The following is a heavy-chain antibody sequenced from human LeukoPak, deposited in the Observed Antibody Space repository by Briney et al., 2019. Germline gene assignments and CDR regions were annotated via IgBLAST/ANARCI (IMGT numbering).Heavy chain of an antibody. CDR1: GGSISSSY. CDR3: AKRIAVAGIGSDYYYYAMDV. D-gene: IGHD6-19*01. V-gene: IGHV4-59*12. J-gene: IGHJ6*02. CDR2: IYYSGST. Sequence: PSETLSLTCTVSGGSISSSYWSWIRQPPGQGLEWIGYIYYSGSTNSNPSLKSRVAISVDTSNTQFSLKLSSVTAADPAVYYCAKRIAVAGIGSDYYYYAMDVWGQGTTVTVSS.